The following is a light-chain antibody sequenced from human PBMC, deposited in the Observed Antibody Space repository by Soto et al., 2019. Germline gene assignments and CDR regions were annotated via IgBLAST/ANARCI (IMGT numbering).Light chain of an antibody. CDR1: QGIRHY. CDR3: QNFDSAPHT. V-gene: IGKV1-27*01. J-gene: IGKJ1*01. CDR2: EAS. Sequence: DIQMTQSPSSLSASVGDRVTITCRASQGIRHYLAWDQQKPGKVPKLLIYEASNLQSGVPCRFRGGGAVTEFTLTISSRQPEDVATYYCQNFDSAPHTFGQGTKVQIK.